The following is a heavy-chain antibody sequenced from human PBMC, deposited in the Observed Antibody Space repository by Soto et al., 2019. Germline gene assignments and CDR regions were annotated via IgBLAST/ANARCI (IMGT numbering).Heavy chain of an antibody. J-gene: IGHJ5*02. D-gene: IGHD3-3*01. CDR3: ARGTTPDYDFWSGYPGAA. V-gene: IGHV3-21*01. CDR2: ISSSSSYI. Sequence: EVQLVESGGGLVKPGGSLRLSCAASGFTFSSYTMNWVRQAPGKGLEWVSSISSSSSYIYYADSVKGRFTISRDNAKNSLFLQMNSLRAEDTAVYYCARGTTPDYDFWSGYPGAAWGQGTLVTVSS. CDR1: GFTFSSYT.